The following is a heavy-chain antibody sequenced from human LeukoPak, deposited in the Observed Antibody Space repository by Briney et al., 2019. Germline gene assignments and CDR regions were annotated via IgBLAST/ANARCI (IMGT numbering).Heavy chain of an antibody. CDR2: IYPGDSDT. CDR3: ARQDSAYCGGDCPIGAFDI. V-gene: IGHV5-51*01. D-gene: IGHD2-21*02. J-gene: IGHJ3*02. CDR1: GYNFTNFW. Sequence: GESLKISCKGSGYNFTNFWIGWVRQMPGKGLEWMGIIYPGDSDTRYSPSFQGQVTISADKSISTAYLQWSSLKASDTAMYYCARQDSAYCGGDCPIGAFDIWGQGTMVTVSS.